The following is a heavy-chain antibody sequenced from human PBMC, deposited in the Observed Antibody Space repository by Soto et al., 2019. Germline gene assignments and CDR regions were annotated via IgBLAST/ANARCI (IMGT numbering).Heavy chain of an antibody. V-gene: IGHV4-31*03. Sequence: PSETLSLTCTVSGGSISSGGYYWSWIRQHPGKGLEWIGYIYYSGSTYYNPSLKSRVTISVDTSKKQFSLKLSSVTAAGTAVYYFARGPRYFDWLLTSFDYWGQGTLVTVSS. J-gene: IGHJ4*02. CDR1: GGSISSGGYY. D-gene: IGHD3-9*01. CDR3: ARGPRYFDWLLTSFDY. CDR2: IYYSGST.